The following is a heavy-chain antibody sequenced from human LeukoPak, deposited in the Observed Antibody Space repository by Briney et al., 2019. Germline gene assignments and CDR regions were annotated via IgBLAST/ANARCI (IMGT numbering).Heavy chain of an antibody. CDR2: MYGAGST. D-gene: IGHD3-10*01. J-gene: IGHJ4*02. CDR1: GFIVSSNY. CDR3: AKDAALGFGELPDY. V-gene: IGHV3-66*01. Sequence: GGSLRLSCAASGFIVSSNYMTWVRQAPGKGLEWVSLMYGAGSTHYADSVRGRFTISRDNSKNTLYLQMNSLRAEDTAVYYCAKDAALGFGELPDYWGQGTLVTVSS.